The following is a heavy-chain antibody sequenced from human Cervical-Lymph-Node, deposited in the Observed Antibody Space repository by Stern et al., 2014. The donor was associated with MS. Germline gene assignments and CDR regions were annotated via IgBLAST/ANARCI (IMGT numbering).Heavy chain of an antibody. Sequence: QVQLVQSGAEVKKPGASVKGSCKASGYTFTGYYMHWVRQAPGQGLEWMGWINPNRGVTNYAQKFKGWVSMPRDTSISTAYMELSRLRSDDTAVYYGARAPIGRGYDYRSYFYYWGQGTLVTVSS. CDR3: ARAPIGRGYDYRSYFYY. CDR1: GYTFTGYY. D-gene: IGHD5-12*01. J-gene: IGHJ4*02. V-gene: IGHV1-2*04. CDR2: INPNRGVT.